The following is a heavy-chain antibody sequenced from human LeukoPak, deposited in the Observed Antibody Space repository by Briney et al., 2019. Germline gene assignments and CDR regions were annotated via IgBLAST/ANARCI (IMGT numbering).Heavy chain of an antibody. Sequence: SVKVSCKASGGTFSSYAISWVRQAPGQGLEWMGGIIPIFGTANYAQKFQGRVTITTDESTSTAYMELSSLRSEDTAVYYCARDRIAVAGSFDYWGQGTLVTVSS. V-gene: IGHV1-69*05. CDR1: GGTFSSYA. CDR3: ARDRIAVAGSFDY. D-gene: IGHD6-19*01. CDR2: IIPIFGTA. J-gene: IGHJ4*02.